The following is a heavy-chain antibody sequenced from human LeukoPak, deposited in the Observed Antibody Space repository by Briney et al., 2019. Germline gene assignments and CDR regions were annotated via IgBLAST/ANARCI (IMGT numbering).Heavy chain of an antibody. J-gene: IGHJ3*02. CDR3: AKVEYDRRWDAFDI. V-gene: IGHV3-30*02. Sequence: GGSLRLSCAASGFTFSSYGMHWVRQAPGKGLEWVAFIRYDGSNKYYADSVKGRFTISRDNSKNTLYLQMNSLRAEDTAVYYCAKVEYDRRWDAFDIWGQGTMVTVSS. CDR1: GFTFSSYG. D-gene: IGHD3-22*01. CDR2: IRYDGSNK.